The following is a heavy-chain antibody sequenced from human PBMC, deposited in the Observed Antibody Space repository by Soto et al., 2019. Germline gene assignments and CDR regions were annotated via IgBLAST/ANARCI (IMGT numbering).Heavy chain of an antibody. J-gene: IGHJ4*02. CDR2: INRGGDRT. V-gene: IGHV3-23*01. Sequence: PGGSLRLSCAASGFSFSSYGMTWVRQAPGKGLEWVSGINRGGDRTYYADSVKGRFTISRDKAKNTLYLQLNSLRAEDTAVYYCAIYRGTYFDYWGEGTLVTVSS. CDR3: AIYRGTYFDY. D-gene: IGHD1-26*01. CDR1: GFSFSSYG.